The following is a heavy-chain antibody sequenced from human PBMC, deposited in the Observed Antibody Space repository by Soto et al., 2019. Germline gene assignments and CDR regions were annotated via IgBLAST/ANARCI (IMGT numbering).Heavy chain of an antibody. CDR2: IYSSGST. Sequence: QLQLQESGPGLVKPSETLSLTCTVSGGSISSYNYYWGWIRQPPGKGLEWIGSIYSSGSTYFNPSIKSRVTITVDTSKNQYSLTLSSVTAADPAVYYCGAPFRVRVDYWSQGTLVTVSS. CDR3: GAPFRVRVDY. J-gene: IGHJ4*02. CDR1: GGSISSYNYY. D-gene: IGHD2-2*01. V-gene: IGHV4-39*01.